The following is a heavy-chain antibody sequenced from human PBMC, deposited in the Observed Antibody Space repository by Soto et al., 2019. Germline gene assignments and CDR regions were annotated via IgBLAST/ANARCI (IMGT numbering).Heavy chain of an antibody. V-gene: IGHV1-18*01. CDR2: ISGYNGDT. D-gene: IGHD6-13*01. Sequence: ASVKVSCKASGYTFTIYGISGVVQSPGQGLEWMGWISGYNGDTNYAQKYQGRVTMTTDTSTSTAYMELRSLRSDDTAVYYCARAPQTVAGAGIWYWGQGTLVTVSS. CDR3: ARAPQTVAGAGIWY. CDR1: GYTFTIYG. J-gene: IGHJ4*02.